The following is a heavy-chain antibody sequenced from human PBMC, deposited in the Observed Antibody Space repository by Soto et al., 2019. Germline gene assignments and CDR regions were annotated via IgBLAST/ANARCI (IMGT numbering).Heavy chain of an antibody. V-gene: IGHV2-26*01. D-gene: IGHD1-1*01. Sequence: QVTLKESGPVLVKPTETLTLTCTVSGFSLSNARMGVSWIRQPPGKALEWLAHIFPNDEKSYSTSLKSRLTISKDTSKSQVVLTMTNMDPVDTATYYCARIPYNWNDGGDYYYYGMDVWGQGTTVTVSS. CDR2: IFPNDEK. CDR3: ARIPYNWNDGGDYYYYGMDV. J-gene: IGHJ6*02. CDR1: GFSLSNARMG.